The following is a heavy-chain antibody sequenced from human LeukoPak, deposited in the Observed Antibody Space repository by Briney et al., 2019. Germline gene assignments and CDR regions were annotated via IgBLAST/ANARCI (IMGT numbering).Heavy chain of an antibody. CDR3: ARDPIYIAAAGTGDY. J-gene: IGHJ4*02. CDR2: ISYDGSNK. V-gene: IGHV3-30*01. Sequence: GGSLRLSRAASGFTFSSYAMHWVRQAPGKGLEWVAVISYDGSNKYYADSVKGRFTISRDNSKNTLYLQMNSLRAEDTAVYYCARDPIYIAAAGTGDYWGQGTLVTVSS. D-gene: IGHD6-13*01. CDR1: GFTFSSYA.